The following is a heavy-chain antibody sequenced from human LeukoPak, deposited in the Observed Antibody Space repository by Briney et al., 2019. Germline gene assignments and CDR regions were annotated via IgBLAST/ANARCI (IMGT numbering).Heavy chain of an antibody. CDR3: ASGGGTGDY. CDR1: GFTFSSYA. D-gene: IGHD2-15*01. J-gene: IGHJ4*02. CDR2: ISSNGGST. V-gene: IGHV3-64*01. Sequence: HPGGSLRLSCAASGFTFSSYAMHWVRQAPGKGLEYVSAISSNGGSTYYASSVKGRFTISRDNSKNTLYLQMGSLRAEDMAVYYCASGGGTGDYWGQGTLVTVSS.